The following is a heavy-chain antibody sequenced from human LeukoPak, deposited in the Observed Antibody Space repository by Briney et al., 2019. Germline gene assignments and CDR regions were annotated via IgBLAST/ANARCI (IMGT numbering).Heavy chain of an antibody. CDR3: AKRFRPGTSLKEDYYMDV. CDR2: ISDSGSTM. V-gene: IGHV3-23*01. J-gene: IGHJ6*03. CDR1: GLIFSNYH. Sequence: SGGSLRLSCAASGLIFSNYHINWVRQAPGKGLEWLSYISDSGSTMQYADSVKGRFTISRDNSKNTLYLQMNSLRAEDTAVYYCAKRFRPGTSLKEDYYMDVWGKGTTVTVSS. D-gene: IGHD2-2*01.